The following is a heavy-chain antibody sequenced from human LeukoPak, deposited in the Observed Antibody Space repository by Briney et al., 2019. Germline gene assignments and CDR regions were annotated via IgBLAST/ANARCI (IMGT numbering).Heavy chain of an antibody. CDR2: ISDNSGNT. CDR1: GFTFSSFA. Sequence: GGSLRLSCAASGFTFSSFAMSWVRQAPGQGLEWVSAISDNSGNTYYADSVKGRFTISRDNSKNSLYLQMNSLRAEDTAVYYCARALIGYYFDYWGQGTLVTVSS. V-gene: IGHV3-23*01. J-gene: IGHJ4*02. CDR3: ARALIGYYFDY. D-gene: IGHD2-8*01.